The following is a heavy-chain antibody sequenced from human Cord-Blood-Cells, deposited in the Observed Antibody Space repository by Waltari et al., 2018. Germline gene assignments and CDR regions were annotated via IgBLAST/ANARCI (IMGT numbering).Heavy chain of an antibody. D-gene: IGHD1-20*01. V-gene: IGHV4-34*01. Sequence: QVQLQQWGAGLLKPSETLSLTCAVYGGSFSGYYWSWIRQPPGKGLEWIGEINHSGSTNYNPSLKSRVTISVDTSKNQFSLKLSSVTAADTAVYYCARGVGGRITGIHFDYWGQGTLVTVSS. CDR2: INHSGST. CDR3: ARGVGGRITGIHFDY. J-gene: IGHJ4*02. CDR1: GGSFSGYY.